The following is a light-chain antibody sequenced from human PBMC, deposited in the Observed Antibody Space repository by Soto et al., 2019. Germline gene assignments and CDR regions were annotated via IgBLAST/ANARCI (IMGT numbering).Light chain of an antibody. CDR1: QSVSSSY. J-gene: IGKJ2*01. CDR3: QQYGSSPYT. CDR2: GAS. V-gene: IGKV3-20*01. Sequence: EIVLTQSPGTLSLSPGERATLSCRASQSVSSSYLAWYQQKPGQAPRLLIFGASSRATGIPDRFSGSGSGTDLTLPLSRLEPEDFAVYYSQQYGSSPYTFGQGTKLEIK.